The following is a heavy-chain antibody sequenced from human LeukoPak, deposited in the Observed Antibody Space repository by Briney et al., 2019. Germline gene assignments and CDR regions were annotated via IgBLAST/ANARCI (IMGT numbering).Heavy chain of an antibody. CDR3: ARDPMVRGVISLSAEGGDY. V-gene: IGHV3-66*01. J-gene: IGHJ4*02. Sequence: PGGSLRLSCAASGFTVSSNYMSWVRQAPGKGLEWVSVIYSGGSTYYADSVKGRFTISRDNSKNTLYLQMNSLRAEDAAVYYCARDPMVRGVISLSAEGGDYWGQGTLVTVSS. CDR2: IYSGGST. CDR1: GFTVSSNY. D-gene: IGHD3-10*01.